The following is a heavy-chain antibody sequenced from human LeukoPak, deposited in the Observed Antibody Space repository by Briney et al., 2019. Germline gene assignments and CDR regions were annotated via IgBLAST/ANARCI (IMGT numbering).Heavy chain of an antibody. Sequence: SETLSLTCTVSGGSITSYYWAWLRQPPEKGLEWIGYVYYSGYSNYNPSLKSRVSMSVDTSMNQFSLKLASVTAADTAVYYCARHSIASDGARLLDYWGRGTLVTVSS. V-gene: IGHV4-59*08. CDR2: VYYSGYS. D-gene: IGHD2-21*01. CDR1: GGSITSYY. J-gene: IGHJ4*02. CDR3: ARHSIASDGARLLDY.